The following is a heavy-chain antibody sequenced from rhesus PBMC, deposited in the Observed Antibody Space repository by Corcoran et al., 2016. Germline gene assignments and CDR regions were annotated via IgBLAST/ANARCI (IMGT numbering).Heavy chain of an antibody. J-gene: IGHJ4*01. V-gene: IGHV4S9*01. CDR3: ARRRLAGPHFDY. Sequence: QVQLQESGPGLVKASETLSLTCAVSGGSISDIYYWNWIRQPPGKGLEWIGNMYGTSERTSYHSPLKSQVPISKVTPKNQCSLKVTSVPAADTAVYYCARRRLAGPHFDYWGQGILVTVSS. D-gene: IGHD6-37*01. CDR2: MYGTSERT. CDR1: GGSISDIYY.